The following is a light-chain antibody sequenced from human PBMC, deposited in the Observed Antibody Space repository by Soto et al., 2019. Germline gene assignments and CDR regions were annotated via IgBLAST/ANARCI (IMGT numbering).Light chain of an antibody. V-gene: IGKV3-20*01. J-gene: IGKJ4*01. CDR2: GAS. CDR1: RSVSNNH. CDR3: QQYGDSPLT. Sequence: EIVLTQPPGTLSLSPGDRAILSCRASRSVSNNHLAWYQQQPGQAPRLLIYGASSRATGSPDRFSGSGSGTDFSLTISRLEPEDFAVYYCQQYGDSPLTFGGGTKVDIK.